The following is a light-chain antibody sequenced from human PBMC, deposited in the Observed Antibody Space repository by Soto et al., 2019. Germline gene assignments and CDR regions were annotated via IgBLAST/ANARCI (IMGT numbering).Light chain of an antibody. J-gene: IGLJ1*01. CDR1: NSNIGANT. Sequence: QSVLTQPPSASGTPVQRVAFSCSGSNSNIGANTVNWYQQLPGAAPKLLIYSHSQRPSGVPDRFSGSKSGTSAPLAISGLQSDDEADYYCAAWDDSLHGYVFGSGTKVTVL. CDR2: SHS. V-gene: IGLV1-44*01. CDR3: AAWDDSLHGYV.